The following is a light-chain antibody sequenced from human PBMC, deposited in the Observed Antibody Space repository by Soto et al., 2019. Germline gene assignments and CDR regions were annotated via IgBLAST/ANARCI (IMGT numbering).Light chain of an antibody. Sequence: DIQMTQSPSTLSASVGDTVTITCRASQSLSYWLAWYQQKPGQAPKLLIHKASTLESGVPSRFSGSGSGTELTLTISSLQPDDFATFYCQQDARFPYTCGQGTKLEIK. CDR2: KAS. CDR3: QQDARFPYT. J-gene: IGKJ2*01. V-gene: IGKV1-5*03. CDR1: QSLSYW.